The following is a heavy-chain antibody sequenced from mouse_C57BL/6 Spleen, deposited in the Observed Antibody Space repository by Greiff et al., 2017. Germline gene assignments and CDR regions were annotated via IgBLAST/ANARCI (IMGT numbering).Heavy chain of an antibody. CDR3: ARSKDGYGGYFDV. Sequence: EVQLQQSGPVLVKPGASVKMSCKASGYTFTDYYMNWVKQSHGKSLEWIGVINPYNGGTSYNQKFKGKATLTVDKSSSTAYMELNSLTSEDSAVYYCARSKDGYGGYFDVWGTGTTVTVSS. CDR2: INPYNGGT. J-gene: IGHJ1*03. D-gene: IGHD2-2*01. CDR1: GYTFTDYY. V-gene: IGHV1-19*01.